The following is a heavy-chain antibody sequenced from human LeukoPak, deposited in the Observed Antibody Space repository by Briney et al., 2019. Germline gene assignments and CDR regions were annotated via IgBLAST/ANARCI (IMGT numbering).Heavy chain of an antibody. CDR1: GGSISSYY. CDR2: ISYTGRT. Sequence: PSETLSLTCTVSGGSISSYYWNWIRQPPGKGLEWIGYISYTGRTDYNPSLKSRVTISVDTSKNEFSLKLSSVTAADTAVYYCARDFKGGHYYGWFDPWGQGTLVTVSS. V-gene: IGHV4-59*01. D-gene: IGHD1-26*01. CDR3: ARDFKGGHYYGWFDP. J-gene: IGHJ5*02.